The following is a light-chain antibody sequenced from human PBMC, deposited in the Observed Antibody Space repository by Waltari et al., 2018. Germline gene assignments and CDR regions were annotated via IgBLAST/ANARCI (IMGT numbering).Light chain of an antibody. CDR2: AAS. Sequence: DIQTTQSPSSLSASIGDRVTITCRTSQNIASFLNWYQQMPGKAPKLLIYAASTLQSGVPSRFSGSGSGTDFTLTISRLEPEDFAVYYCQRYGDSPKYTFGQGTKLEIK. V-gene: IGKV1-39*02. J-gene: IGKJ2*01. CDR1: QNIASF. CDR3: QRYGDSPKYT.